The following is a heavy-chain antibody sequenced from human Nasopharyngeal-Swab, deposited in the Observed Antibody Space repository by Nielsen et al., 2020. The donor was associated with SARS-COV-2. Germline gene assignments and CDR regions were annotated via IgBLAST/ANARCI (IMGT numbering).Heavy chain of an antibody. CDR2: TNPDGSQN. CDR3: VSRGAATDPSTRDLPYSRRTFDL. V-gene: IGHV3-7*02. J-gene: IGHJ2*01. Sequence: GESLKISCAASGVTFSSLWLSWVRQAPGKGLEWVAGTNPDGSQNYYVDSMRGRFTTSRDNAENSLYLQMHSLRAEDTAVYYCVSRGAATDPSTRDLPYSRRTFDLWGRGTLVTVSS. CDR1: GVTFSSLW. D-gene: IGHD6-13*01.